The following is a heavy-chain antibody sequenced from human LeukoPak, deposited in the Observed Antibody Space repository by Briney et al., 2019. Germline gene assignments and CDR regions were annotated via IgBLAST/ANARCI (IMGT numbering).Heavy chain of an antibody. CDR1: GGSISSYY. CDR2: IYYSGST. CDR3: ARQGPYDSSGYGY. V-gene: IGHV4-59*08. Sequence: SETLSLTCTVSGGSISSYYWSWIRQPPGKGLEWIGYIYYSGSTNYNPSLKSRVTISVDTSKNQFSLKLSSVTAADTAVYYCARQGPYDSSGYGYWGQGTLVTVSS. D-gene: IGHD3-22*01. J-gene: IGHJ4*02.